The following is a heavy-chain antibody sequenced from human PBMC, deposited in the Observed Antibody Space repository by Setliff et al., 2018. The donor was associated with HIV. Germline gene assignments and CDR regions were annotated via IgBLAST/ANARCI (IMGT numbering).Heavy chain of an antibody. Sequence: SETLSLTCTVSGGSITSSTYYWDWIRQPPGKGLEWIGSIFYSGSTYYNPSVKSRVTISIDTSKNQFSLRLSSVTAADTTVYYCARDHKYYYDSSGLDYWGQGTLVTVSS. V-gene: IGHV4-39*07. CDR1: GGSITSSTYY. CDR3: ARDHKYYYDSSGLDY. D-gene: IGHD3-22*01. J-gene: IGHJ4*02. CDR2: IFYSGST.